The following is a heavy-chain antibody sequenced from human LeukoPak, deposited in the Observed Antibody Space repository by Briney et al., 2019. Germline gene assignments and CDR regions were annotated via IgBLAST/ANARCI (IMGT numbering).Heavy chain of an antibody. Sequence: PGGSLRLSCAASGFTFSSYAMHWIRQAPGKGLEWVAVISYDGSNKYYADSVKGRFTISRDNSKNTLYLQMNSLRAEDTAVYYCARVLGDYYYMDVWGKGTTVTVSS. J-gene: IGHJ6*03. V-gene: IGHV3-30-3*01. D-gene: IGHD7-27*01. CDR2: ISYDGSNK. CDR3: ARVLGDYYYMDV. CDR1: GFTFSSYA.